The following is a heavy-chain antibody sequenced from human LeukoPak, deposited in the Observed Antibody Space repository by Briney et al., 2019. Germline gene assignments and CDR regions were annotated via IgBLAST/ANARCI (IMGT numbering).Heavy chain of an antibody. D-gene: IGHD5-12*01. CDR1: GGSISSNNW. J-gene: IGHJ4*02. CDR3: ARAASGYSYFDY. CDR2: IYHSGPI. V-gene: IGHV4-4*02. Sequence: PSETLSLTCSDSGGSISSNNWWTWVRQPPEKGLEWIGQIYHSGPINYNPSLKSRVSIAVDKSKNQFSLKVTSVTAADTAVYYCARAASGYSYFDYWGQGTLVTVSS.